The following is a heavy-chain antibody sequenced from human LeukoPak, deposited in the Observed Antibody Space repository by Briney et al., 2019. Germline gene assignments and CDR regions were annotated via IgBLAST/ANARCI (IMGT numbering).Heavy chain of an antibody. CDR3: ARGWLAETTVVTPYNY. Sequence: ASVKDSCKASGGTFSNYAINWVRQAPGQGLEWMGGIIPIFGKANYAQKFQGRVTITADESTRTAYMELSSLRSEDTAVYYCARGWLAETTVVTPYNYWGRGTLVSVSS. D-gene: IGHD4-23*01. CDR1: GGTFSNYA. J-gene: IGHJ4*02. CDR2: IIPIFGKA. V-gene: IGHV1-69*13.